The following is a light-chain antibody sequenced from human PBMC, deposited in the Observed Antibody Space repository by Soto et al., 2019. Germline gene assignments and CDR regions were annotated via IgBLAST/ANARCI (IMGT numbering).Light chain of an antibody. V-gene: IGKV3-15*01. Sequence: EIVMTQSPATLSVSPGERATLSCRASQSVSSNLACYQQKPGQTPRLLIYDASSKATGIPARFSGSVSGTDFTLTISSLQSEDFAVYYFQQYNNWPLTFGGGTNVEIK. J-gene: IGKJ4*01. CDR2: DAS. CDR3: QQYNNWPLT. CDR1: QSVSSN.